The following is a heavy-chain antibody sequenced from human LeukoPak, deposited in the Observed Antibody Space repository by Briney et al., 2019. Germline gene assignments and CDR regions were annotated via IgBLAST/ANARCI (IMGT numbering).Heavy chain of an antibody. CDR1: GGSISTSDYY. CDR3: ARHRRYSSGWYDWFDP. J-gene: IGHJ5*02. V-gene: IGHV4-39*01. CDR2: IYYRGSS. D-gene: IGHD6-19*01. Sequence: PSETLSLTCTVSGGSISTSDYYWGWIRQPPGKGLEWIGSIYYRGSSYYNSSLKSGVTIFVDTSKNQFSLKLSSVTAADTAVYYCARHRRYSSGWYDWFDPWGQGTLVTVSS.